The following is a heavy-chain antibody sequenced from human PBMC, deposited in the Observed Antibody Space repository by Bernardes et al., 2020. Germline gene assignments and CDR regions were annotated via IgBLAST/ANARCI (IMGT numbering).Heavy chain of an antibody. CDR2: ISAYNGNT. CDR1: GYTFTSYV. Sequence: ASVKVSCKASGYTFTSYVISWVRQAPGQGLEWMGWISAYNGNTNYAQKLQGRVTMTTDTSTSTAYMELRSLRSDDTAVYYCAGGDSGSYGFPYDYWGQGTLVTVSS. V-gene: IGHV1-18*01. CDR3: AGGDSGSYGFPYDY. D-gene: IGHD1-26*01. J-gene: IGHJ4*02.